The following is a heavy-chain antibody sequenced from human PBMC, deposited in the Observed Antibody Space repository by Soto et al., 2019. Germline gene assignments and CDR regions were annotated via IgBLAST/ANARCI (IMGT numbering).Heavy chain of an antibody. CDR2: IYWDDDK. D-gene: IGHD5-18*01. V-gene: IGHV2-5*02. CDR1: GFSLSTSGVG. J-gene: IGHJ5*02. Sequence: QITLKESGPTLVKPTQTLTLTCTFSGFSLSTSGVGVGWIRQPPGKALEWLALIYWDDDKRYSPSLKSRLTNTQXXSXDQXVLTMTNMDPVDTATYYCAHSGYSYGHEGVNGFDPWGQGTLVTVSS. CDR3: AHSGYSYGHEGVNGFDP.